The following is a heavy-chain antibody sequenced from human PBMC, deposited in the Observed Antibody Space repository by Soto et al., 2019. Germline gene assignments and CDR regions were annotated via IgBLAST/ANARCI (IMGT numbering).Heavy chain of an antibody. CDR3: ARNKITGLFDY. CDR2: IYYSGTT. J-gene: IGHJ4*02. CDR1: GDSITSNSYF. V-gene: IGHV4-39*06. D-gene: IGHD2-8*02. Sequence: SDTLSLTCTVSGDSITSNSYFWAWIRQPPGKGLEWIGSIYYSGTTNYNPSLKSRVTISVDTSKNQFALKLIAVTAADTAVYYCARNKITGLFDYWGQGTLVTVSS.